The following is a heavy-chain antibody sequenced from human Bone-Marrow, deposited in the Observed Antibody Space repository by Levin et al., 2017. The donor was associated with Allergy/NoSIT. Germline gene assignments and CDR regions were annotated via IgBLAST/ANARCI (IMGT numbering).Heavy chain of an antibody. J-gene: IGHJ3*02. CDR3: AKLHLYSTLQFNAFDI. CDR2: ISYDGSNK. CDR1: GFTFSSYG. V-gene: IGHV3-30*18. D-gene: IGHD5-24*01. Sequence: GGSLRLSCAASGFTFSSYGMHWVRQAPGKGLEWVAVISYDGSNKYYADSVKGRFTISRDNSKNTLYLQMNSLRAEDTAVYYCAKLHLYSTLQFNAFDIWGQGTMVTVSS.